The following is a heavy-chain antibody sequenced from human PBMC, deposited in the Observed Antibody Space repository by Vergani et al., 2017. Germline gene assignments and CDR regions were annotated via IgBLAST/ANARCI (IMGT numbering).Heavy chain of an antibody. CDR2: IYTSGST. Sequence: QVQLQESGPGLVKPSQTLSLTCTVSGGSISSGSYYWSWIRPPAGKGLEWIGRIYTSGSTNYNPSLKSRVTISVDTSKNQFSLKLSSVTAADTAVYYCARYSTSLDYYYYGMDVWGQGTTVTVSS. V-gene: IGHV4-61*02. CDR1: GGSISSGSYY. CDR3: ARYSTSLDYYYYGMDV. J-gene: IGHJ6*02. D-gene: IGHD2-2*01.